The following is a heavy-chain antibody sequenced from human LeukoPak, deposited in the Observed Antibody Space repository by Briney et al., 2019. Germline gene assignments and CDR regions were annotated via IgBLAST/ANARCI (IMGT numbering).Heavy chain of an antibody. D-gene: IGHD5-18*01. CDR3: AKVKGGYSYGYSDY. J-gene: IGHJ4*02. V-gene: IGHV3-23*01. CDR2: ISGSGGST. Sequence: GGSLRLSCAASGFTFSSYAMSWVRQAPGKGLEWVSAISGSGGSTYYADSVKGRFTISRDNSKNTLYLQMNSLRAEDTAVYYCAKVKGGYSYGYSDYWGQGTLVTVSS. CDR1: GFTFSSYA.